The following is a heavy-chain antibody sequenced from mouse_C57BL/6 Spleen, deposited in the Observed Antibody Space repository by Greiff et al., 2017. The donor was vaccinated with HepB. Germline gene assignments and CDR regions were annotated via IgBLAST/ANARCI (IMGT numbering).Heavy chain of an antibody. J-gene: IGHJ4*01. D-gene: IGHD2-4*01. CDR3: ARGDYDGYAMDY. CDR1: GYAFSSYW. Sequence: VQLQQSGAELVKPGASVKISCKASGYAFSSYWMNWVKQRPGKGLEWIGQIYPGDGDTNYNGKFKGKATLTADKSSSTAYMQLSSLTSEDSAVYFCARGDYDGYAMDYWGQGTSVTVSS. CDR2: IYPGDGDT. V-gene: IGHV1-80*01.